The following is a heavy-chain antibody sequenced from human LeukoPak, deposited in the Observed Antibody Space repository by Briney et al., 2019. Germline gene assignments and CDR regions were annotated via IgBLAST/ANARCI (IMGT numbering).Heavy chain of an antibody. CDR1: GGSISSYY. V-gene: IGHV4-59*01. CDR2: VYYSGSSGNT. J-gene: IGHJ2*01. D-gene: IGHD6-19*01. CDR3: ARTIAVAGRGGYFDL. Sequence: SETLSLTCTVSGGSISSYYWSWIRQPPGKGLEWIGFVYYSGSSGNTNYNPSLKSRVTISEDTSKNQFSLKLSSVTAADTAVYYCARTIAVAGRGGYFDLWGRGTLVTVSS.